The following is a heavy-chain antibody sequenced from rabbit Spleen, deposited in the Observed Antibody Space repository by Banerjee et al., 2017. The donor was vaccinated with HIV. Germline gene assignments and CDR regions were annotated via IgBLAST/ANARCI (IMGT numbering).Heavy chain of an antibody. CDR1: GFSFNDKYY. V-gene: IGHV1S45*01. J-gene: IGHJ4*01. Sequence: QEQLVESGGGLFQPGGSLALTCKVSGFSFNDKYYMCWVRQAPGKGLEWIGCVYAGVSANTYYASWAKGRFTISKTSSTTVTLQMTSLTDADTATYFCARDSAGREDFKLWGPGTLVTVS. CDR2: VYAGVSANT. D-gene: IGHD4-2*01. CDR3: ARDSAGREDFKL.